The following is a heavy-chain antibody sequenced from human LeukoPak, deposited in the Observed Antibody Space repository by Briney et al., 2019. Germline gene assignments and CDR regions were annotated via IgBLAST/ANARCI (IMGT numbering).Heavy chain of an antibody. V-gene: IGHV1-46*01. D-gene: IGHD5-18*01. Sequence: ASVKISCKSSGYTSTNNYMHWVRQAPGQGLEWMGVIHPSGSSTNYAQKFQGRVTMTKDTSTSTVYIELNTLRSDDTAVYYCARMDMDTAMVTNYLDHWGQGTLLIVSS. CDR3: ARMDMDTAMVTNYLDH. CDR2: IHPSGSST. J-gene: IGHJ4*02. CDR1: GYTSTNNY.